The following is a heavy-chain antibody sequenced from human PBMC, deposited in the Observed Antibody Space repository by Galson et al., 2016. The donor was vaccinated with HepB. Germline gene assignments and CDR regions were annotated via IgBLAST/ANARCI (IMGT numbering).Heavy chain of an antibody. Sequence: SLRLSCAASGFTFSGSAIHWVRQSSGKGLEWVGRIRSKASNYATAYAASVKGRFTISRDDSKNTAYLQMNSLRAEDRAVYYCARDQYKMYYYYYGMDVWGQGTTVTV. D-gene: IGHD1-1*01. J-gene: IGHJ6*02. CDR2: IRSKASNYAT. CDR1: GFTFSGSA. V-gene: IGHV3-73*01. CDR3: ARDQYKMYYYYYGMDV.